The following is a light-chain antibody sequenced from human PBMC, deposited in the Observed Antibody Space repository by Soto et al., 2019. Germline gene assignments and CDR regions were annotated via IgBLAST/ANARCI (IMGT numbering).Light chain of an antibody. V-gene: IGLV8-61*01. CDR1: SGSVSTSDY. CDR3: VLYMTSGLRV. J-gene: IGLJ3*02. Sequence: QAVVTQEPSISVSPGGTVTLTCRLNSGSVSTSDYPSWYQQTPGQAPRTLIYGTDTRSSGVPDRFSGSIVGNKAALTITGAQAEDESDYYCVLYMTSGLRVFGGGTKLTVL. CDR2: GTD.